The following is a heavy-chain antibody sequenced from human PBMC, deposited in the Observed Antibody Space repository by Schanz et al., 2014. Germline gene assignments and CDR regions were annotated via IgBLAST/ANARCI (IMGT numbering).Heavy chain of an antibody. CDR1: GYPFTSDD. D-gene: IGHD4-17*01. Sequence: QVQLVQSGAEVKKPGASVKVSCRASGYPFTSDDITWVRQAPGQGLEWMGRIIPITGITNYAQKFQGRVTFTADKSTSTAFVEVNSLRSEDTAVYYCARGYGDSPTDFWGQGTLVTVSS. CDR2: IIPITGIT. J-gene: IGHJ4*02. CDR3: ARGYGDSPTDF. V-gene: IGHV1-69*09.